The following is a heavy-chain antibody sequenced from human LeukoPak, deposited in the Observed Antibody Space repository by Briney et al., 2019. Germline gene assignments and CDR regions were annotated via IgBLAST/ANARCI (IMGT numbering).Heavy chain of an antibody. CDR1: GFTFSSYG. Sequence: GGSLRLSCAASGFTFSSYGMHWVRQAPGKGLEWVAFIRYGGSNKYYADSVKGRFTISRDNSMNTLYLQMNSLRAEDTAVYYCAKDRKGGLWGLFDYWGQGTLVTVSS. D-gene: IGHD3-16*01. J-gene: IGHJ4*02. V-gene: IGHV3-30*02. CDR2: IRYGGSNK. CDR3: AKDRKGGLWGLFDY.